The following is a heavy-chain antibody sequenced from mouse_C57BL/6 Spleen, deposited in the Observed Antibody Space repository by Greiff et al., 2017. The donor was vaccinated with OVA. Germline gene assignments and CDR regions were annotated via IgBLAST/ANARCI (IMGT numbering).Heavy chain of an antibody. J-gene: IGHJ1*03. CDR2: IISGSSTI. D-gene: IGHD1-1*01. Sequence: EVQGVESGGGLVKPGGSLKLSCAASGFTFSDYGMHWVRQAPEKGLEWVAYIISGSSTIYYADTVKGRFTISRDNAKNTLFLQMTSLRSEDTAMYYWARLYYYGSSGYFGVWGTGPTVTVSS. CDR3: ARLYYYGSSGYFGV. CDR1: GFTFSDYG. V-gene: IGHV5-17*01.